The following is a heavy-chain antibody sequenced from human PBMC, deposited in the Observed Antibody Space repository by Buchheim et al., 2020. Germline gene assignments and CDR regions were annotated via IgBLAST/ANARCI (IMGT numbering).Heavy chain of an antibody. CDR3: AKVVNDYYDSSGYDY. CDR2: ISYDGSNK. CDR1: GFTFSSYG. J-gene: IGHJ4*02. Sequence: QVQLVESGGGAVQPGRSLRLSCAASGFTFSSYGMHWVRQAPGKGLEWVAVISYDGSNKYYADSVKGRFTISKDNSKNTLYLQMNSLRAEDTAVYYCAKVVNDYYDSSGYDYWGQGTL. D-gene: IGHD3-22*01. V-gene: IGHV3-30*18.